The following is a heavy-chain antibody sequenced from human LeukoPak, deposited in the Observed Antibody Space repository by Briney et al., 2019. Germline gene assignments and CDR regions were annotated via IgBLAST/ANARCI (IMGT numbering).Heavy chain of an antibody. D-gene: IGHD6-13*01. V-gene: IGHV3-33*01. CDR1: GFTFSSYG. CDR3: ARYRAAAGVDY. CDR2: IWYDGSNK. Sequence: GGSLRLSCAASGFTFSSYGMHWGRQASGKGLEWVAVIWYDGSNKYYADSVKGRFTISRDNSKNTLYLQMNSLRAEDTAVYYCARYRAAAGVDYWGQGTLVTVSS. J-gene: IGHJ4*02.